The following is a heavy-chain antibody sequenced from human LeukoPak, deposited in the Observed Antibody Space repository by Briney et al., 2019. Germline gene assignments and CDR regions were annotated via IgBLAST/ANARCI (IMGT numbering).Heavy chain of an antibody. CDR3: ASIAMGIAARGWFDP. V-gene: IGHV4-34*01. CDR2: INQSGST. D-gene: IGHD6-6*01. J-gene: IGHJ5*02. CDR1: GESFSGYY. Sequence: PSETLSLTCAVYGESFSGYYWSWIRQPPGKGLEWIGEINQSGSTNYNPSLKSRVTISVDTSKNQFSLKLSSVTAADTAVYYCASIAMGIAARGWFDPWGQGTLVTVSP.